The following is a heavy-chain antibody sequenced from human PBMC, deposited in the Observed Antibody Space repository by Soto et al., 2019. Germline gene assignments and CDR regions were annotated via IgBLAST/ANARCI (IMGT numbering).Heavy chain of an antibody. CDR1: GGSISSGGYY. J-gene: IGHJ6*02. CDR3: ARDRHYDSSGYYYNYYYGMDV. Sequence: PSETLSLTCTVSGGSISSGGYYWSWIRQHPWKGLEWIGYIYYSGSTYYNPSLKSRVTISVDTSKNQFSLKLSSVTAADTAVYYCARDRHYDSSGYYYNYYYGMDVWGQGTTVTVSS. V-gene: IGHV4-31*03. CDR2: IYYSGST. D-gene: IGHD3-22*01.